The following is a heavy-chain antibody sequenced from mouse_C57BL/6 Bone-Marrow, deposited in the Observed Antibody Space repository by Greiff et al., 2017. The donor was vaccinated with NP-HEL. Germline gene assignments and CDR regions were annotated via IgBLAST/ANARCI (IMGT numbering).Heavy chain of an antibody. D-gene: IGHD3-2*02. Sequence: VQLQQSGPELVKPGASVKISCKASGYSFTVYNMNWVKQSNGKSLEWIGVINPNYGTTSYNQKFKGKATLTVDQSSSTAYMQLNSLTSEDSAVYYCARRPTGQLRLRGAMDDWGQGTSVTVSS. CDR1: GYSFTVYN. J-gene: IGHJ4*01. CDR2: INPNYGTT. CDR3: ARRPTGQLRLRGAMDD. V-gene: IGHV1-39*01.